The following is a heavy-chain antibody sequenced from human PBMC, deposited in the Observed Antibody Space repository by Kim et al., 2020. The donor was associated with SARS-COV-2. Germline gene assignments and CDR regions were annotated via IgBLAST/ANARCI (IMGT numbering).Heavy chain of an antibody. CDR1: GFTLSSYA. CDR3: ARYLHIPPFYSGMDV. CDR2: ISGSGDTT. D-gene: IGHD2-21*01. Sequence: GGSLRLSCAASGFTLSSYALTWVRQAPGKGLEWVSSISGSGDTTYYADSVKGRFTFSRDSSKNTLYLHMNNLRAEDTAVYFCARYLHIPPFYSGMDVWGQGTTVTVSS. V-gene: IGHV3-23*01. J-gene: IGHJ6*02.